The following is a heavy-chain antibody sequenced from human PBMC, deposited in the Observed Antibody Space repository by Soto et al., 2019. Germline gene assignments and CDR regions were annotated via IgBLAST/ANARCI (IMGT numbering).Heavy chain of an antibody. CDR1: GFTFSSYA. CDR2: ISCDGSNK. J-gene: IGHJ6*02. D-gene: IGHD6-6*01. Sequence: GGSLRLSCAASGFTFSSYAMHWVRQAPGKGLEWVAVISCDGSNKYYADSVKGRFTISRDNSKNTLYLQMNSLRAEDTAVYYCARDQVSYSSSSFNYYYGMDVWGQGTTVTVSS. V-gene: IGHV3-30-3*01. CDR3: ARDQVSYSSSSFNYYYGMDV.